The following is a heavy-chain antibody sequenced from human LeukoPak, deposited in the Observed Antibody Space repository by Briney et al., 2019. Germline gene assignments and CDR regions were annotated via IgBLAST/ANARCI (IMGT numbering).Heavy chain of an antibody. Sequence: GGSLRLSCTASGFTFGDYAMSWVRQAPGKGLEWVGFIRSKAYGGTTEYAASVKGRFTISRDDSKSIAYLQMNSLKTEDTAVYYCTRVAMHYYYMDVWGKGTTATVSS. CDR2: IRSKAYGGTT. D-gene: IGHD2-2*01. CDR1: GFTFGDYA. CDR3: TRVAMHYYYMDV. V-gene: IGHV3-49*04. J-gene: IGHJ6*03.